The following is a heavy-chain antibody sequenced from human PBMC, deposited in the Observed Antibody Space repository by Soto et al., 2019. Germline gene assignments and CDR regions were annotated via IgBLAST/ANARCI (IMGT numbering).Heavy chain of an antibody. CDR1: GYTFTGYY. CDR2: INPNSGGT. Sequence: QVQLVQSGAEVKKPGASVKVSCKASGYTFTGYYMHWVRQAPGQGLEWMGWINPNSGGTNYAQKFQGWVTMTRDTSNSTAYMELSRLRSDDTAVYYCARGGVPQPEPSYYYYYGMDVWGQGTTVTVSS. J-gene: IGHJ6*02. CDR3: ARGGVPQPEPSYYYYYGMDV. V-gene: IGHV1-2*04. D-gene: IGHD3-16*01.